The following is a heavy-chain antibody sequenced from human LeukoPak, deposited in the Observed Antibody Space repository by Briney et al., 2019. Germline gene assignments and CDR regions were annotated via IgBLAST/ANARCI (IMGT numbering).Heavy chain of an antibody. Sequence: GGSLRLSCAASGFTFSSYWMHWVRQAPGKGLVWVSRINSDGSSTSYADSVKGRFTISRDNAKNTLYLQMNILRAEELVVYYCARGPGYSVFDIWGQGTMVTVSS. CDR2: INSDGSST. J-gene: IGHJ3*02. CDR1: GFTFSSYW. D-gene: IGHD1-26*01. V-gene: IGHV3-74*01. CDR3: ARGPGYSVFDI.